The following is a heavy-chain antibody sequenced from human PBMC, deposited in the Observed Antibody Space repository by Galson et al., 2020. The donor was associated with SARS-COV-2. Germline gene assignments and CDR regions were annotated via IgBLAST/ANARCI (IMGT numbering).Heavy chain of an antibody. V-gene: IGHV3-48*02. CDR3: ARDGGGPLKYYDYIWGSYPPQGGAFDI. CDR2: ISSSSSTI. D-gene: IGHD3-16*02. CDR1: GFTFSSYS. J-gene: IGHJ3*02. Sequence: GGSLRLSCAASGFTFSSYSMNWVRQAPGKGLEWVSYISSSSSTIYYADSVKGRFTISRDNAKNSLYLQMNSLRDEDTAVYYCARDGGGPLKYYDYIWGSYPPQGGAFDIWGQGTMVTVSS.